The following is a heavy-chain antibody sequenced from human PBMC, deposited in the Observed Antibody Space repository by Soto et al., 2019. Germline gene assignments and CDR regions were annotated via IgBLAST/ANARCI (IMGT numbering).Heavy chain of an antibody. J-gene: IGHJ4*02. D-gene: IGHD1-1*01. CDR3: IRLYNY. V-gene: IGHV3-73*01. Sequence: LRLSCAASGFTFSGSAMHWVRQASGKGLEWVGRIGSKANSYATAYAASVKGRFTISRDDSKNTAHLQMNSLKTEDTAVYYCIRLYNYWGQGTLVTVSS. CDR2: IGSKANSYAT. CDR1: GFTFSGSA.